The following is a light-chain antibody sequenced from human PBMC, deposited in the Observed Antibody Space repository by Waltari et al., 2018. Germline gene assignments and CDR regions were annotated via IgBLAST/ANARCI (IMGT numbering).Light chain of an antibody. J-gene: IGLJ3*02. Sequence: QTVVTQEPSVSVSPGGTVTLTCALSSGSVSTSFYPSWYQQTPGQAPRTLIYSTNTRLFGVPNRFSGSILGNKAALTIAGAQADDEADYYCVLYMDSGVWVSGGGTKLTVL. CDR3: VLYMDSGVWV. CDR2: STN. CDR1: SGSVSTSFY. V-gene: IGLV8-61*01.